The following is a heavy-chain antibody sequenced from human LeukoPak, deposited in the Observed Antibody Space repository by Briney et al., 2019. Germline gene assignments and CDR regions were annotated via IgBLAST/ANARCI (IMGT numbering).Heavy chain of an antibody. Sequence: GGSLRLSCAASEFTFSSYAMSWVRQAPGKGLGWVSIISGSGGSTYYADSVKGRFTISRDNSKNTLYLQMNSLRAEDTAVYYCAKDIAYCGGDCYYPDAFDIWGQGTMVTVSS. CDR1: EFTFSSYA. CDR2: ISGSGGST. D-gene: IGHD2-21*02. CDR3: AKDIAYCGGDCYYPDAFDI. J-gene: IGHJ3*02. V-gene: IGHV3-23*01.